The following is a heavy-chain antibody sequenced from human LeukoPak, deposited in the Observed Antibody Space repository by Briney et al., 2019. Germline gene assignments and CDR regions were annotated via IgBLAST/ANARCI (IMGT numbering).Heavy chain of an antibody. D-gene: IGHD6-13*01. Sequence: GGSLRLSCAASGFTFSNYGMAWVRQAPGKGLDWVSTIAVVGGNTHYADSVKGRFTISRDNSKNTLYLQMNSLRAEDTAVYYCARWAAAADYWGQGTLVTVSS. CDR2: IAVVGGNT. J-gene: IGHJ4*02. CDR1: GFTFSNYG. V-gene: IGHV3-23*01. CDR3: ARWAAAADY.